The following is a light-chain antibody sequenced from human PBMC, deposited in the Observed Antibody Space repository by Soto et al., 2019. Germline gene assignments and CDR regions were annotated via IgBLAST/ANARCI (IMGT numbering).Light chain of an antibody. J-gene: IGKJ1*01. V-gene: IGKV1-5*01. Sequence: DIQMTQSPSTLSASVGDRVTITCRASQSISSWLAWYQQKPGKAPELLIYAASTLQSGVPSRFSGSGSGTDFTLTISSLQPDDFATYYCQHYNSYSEAFGQGTKGDIK. CDR2: AAS. CDR1: QSISSW. CDR3: QHYNSYSEA.